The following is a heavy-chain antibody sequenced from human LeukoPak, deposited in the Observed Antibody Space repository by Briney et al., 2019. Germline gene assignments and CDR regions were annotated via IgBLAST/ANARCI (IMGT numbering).Heavy chain of an antibody. CDR2: IYHSGST. J-gene: IGHJ4*02. CDR3: ARGSSFFPYYFDY. CDR1: GGSISSGGYS. Sequence: SETLSLTCAVSGGSISSGGYSWSWIRQPPGKGLEWIGYIYHSGSTYYNPSLKSRVTISVDTSKNQFSLKLSSVTAADTAVYYCARGSSFFPYYFDYWGQGTLVTVSS. D-gene: IGHD6-13*01. V-gene: IGHV4-30-2*01.